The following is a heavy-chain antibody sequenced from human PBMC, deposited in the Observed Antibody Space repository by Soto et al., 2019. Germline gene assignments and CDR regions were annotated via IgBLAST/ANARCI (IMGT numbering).Heavy chain of an antibody. CDR2: INAGNGNT. J-gene: IGHJ4*02. CDR1: GYTFTSYA. CDR3: ARSNNGSSSYFFDY. Sequence: QVQLVQSGAEEKKPGASVKVSCKASGYTFTSYAMHWVRQAPGQRLEWMGWINAGNGNTKYSQKFQGRVTITRDTSASTAYMELSSLRSEDTAVDYCARSNNGSSSYFFDYWGQGTLVTVSS. D-gene: IGHD6-6*01. V-gene: IGHV1-3*05.